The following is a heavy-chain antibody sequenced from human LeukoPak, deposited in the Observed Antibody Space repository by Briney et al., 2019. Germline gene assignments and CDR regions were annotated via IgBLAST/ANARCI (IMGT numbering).Heavy chain of an antibody. J-gene: IGHJ6*03. V-gene: IGHV3-23*01. CDR1: GFTFSTYA. D-gene: IGHD6-19*01. CDR2: IRGSGGST. Sequence: GGSLRLSCVASGFTFSTYAMSWVRQAPGEGLEWVSSIRGSGGSTYYADYVTGRFTISRANSKDKLYQQLNSLSAEHTAVYSCAKIGGGGWYNYYYYYMDVWGKGTTVTVSS. CDR3: AKIGGGGWYNYYYYYMDV.